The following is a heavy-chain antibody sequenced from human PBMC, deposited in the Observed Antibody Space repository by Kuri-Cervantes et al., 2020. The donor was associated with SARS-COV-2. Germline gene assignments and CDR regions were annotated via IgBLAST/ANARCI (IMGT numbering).Heavy chain of an antibody. J-gene: IGHJ4*02. CDR2: INPNSGGT. D-gene: IGHD2-15*01. V-gene: IGHV1-2*04. Sequence: ASVKVSCKASGYTFTGYYMHWVRQAPGQGLEWMGWINPNSGGTNYAQKFQGWVTMTRDTSISTAYMELSSLRSEDTAVYYCARSLVVAATTDYWGQGTLVTVSS. CDR3: ARSLVVAATTDY. CDR1: GYTFTGYY.